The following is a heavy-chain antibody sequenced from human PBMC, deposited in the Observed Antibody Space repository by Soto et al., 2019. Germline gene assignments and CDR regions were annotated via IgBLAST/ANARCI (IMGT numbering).Heavy chain of an antibody. CDR2: VNHGGST. CDR1: GGSISDGYY. CDR3: ARAAVAAGGPFDK. V-gene: IGHV4-34*01. J-gene: IGHJ4*02. Sequence: SETLSLTCTVSGGSISDGYYWTWIRQPPGKGLEWIGEVNHGGSTNYNPSLKSRVTISSDTSKNHFSLTLRSVTAADTAVYYCARAAVAAGGPFDKWGQGALVTVSS. D-gene: IGHD2-15*01.